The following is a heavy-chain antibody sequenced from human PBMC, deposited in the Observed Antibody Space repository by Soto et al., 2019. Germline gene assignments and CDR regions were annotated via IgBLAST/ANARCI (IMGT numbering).Heavy chain of an antibody. D-gene: IGHD2-8*01. V-gene: IGHV3-74*01. CDR2: ASPDGTST. J-gene: IGHJ5*02. CDR1: GFTFSSFW. CDR3: TRNGSGEYFLFDP. Sequence: GGSLRLSCAASGFTFSSFWMHWVRQAPGKGLEWVSRASPDGTSTSYADSVKGRFTISRDNAKNTLFMQMNSLRAEDTAVYYCTRNGSGEYFLFDPWGQGTLVTVSS.